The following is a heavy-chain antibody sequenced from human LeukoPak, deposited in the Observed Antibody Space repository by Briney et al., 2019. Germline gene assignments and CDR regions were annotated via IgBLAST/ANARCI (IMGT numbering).Heavy chain of an antibody. CDR2: IYTSGST. CDR1: GGXISSYF. J-gene: IGHJ4*02. Sequence: SETLSLTCTVSGGXISSYFCGWIRQPAGKGLEWIGRIYTSGSTNYNPSLKSRVTMSVDTSKNQFSLKLSSVTAADTAVYYCARGSDYGHRNFDYWGQGTLVIVFS. V-gene: IGHV4-4*07. CDR3: ARGSDYGHRNFDY. D-gene: IGHD4-17*01.